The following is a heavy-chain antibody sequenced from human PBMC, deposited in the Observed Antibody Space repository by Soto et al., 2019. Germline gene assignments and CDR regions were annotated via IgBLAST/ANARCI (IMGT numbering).Heavy chain of an antibody. V-gene: IGHV3-11*06. D-gene: IGHD3-22*01. CDR2: ISSSSSYT. CDR3: ARDRRRDYYDSSGYYAPAYNY. Sequence: GSLRLSCAASGFTFSDYYMSWIRQAPGKGLEWVSYISSSSSYTNYADSVKGRFTISRDNAKNSLYLQMNSLRAEDTAVYYCARDRRRDYYDSSGYYAPAYNYWGQGTLVTVSS. J-gene: IGHJ4*02. CDR1: GFTFSDYY.